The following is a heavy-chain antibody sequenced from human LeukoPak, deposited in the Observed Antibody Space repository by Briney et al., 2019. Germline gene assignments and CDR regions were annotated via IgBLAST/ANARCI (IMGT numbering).Heavy chain of an antibody. Sequence: PSQTLSLTCTVSGGSISSGSYYWSWIRQPAGKGLEWIRRIYTSGSTNYNPSLKSRVTISVDTSKNQFSLKLSSVTAADTAVYYCARHVRFDIVPAASSPTKFDPWGQGTLVTVSS. D-gene: IGHD2-2*01. CDR2: IYTSGST. V-gene: IGHV4-61*02. J-gene: IGHJ5*02. CDR1: GGSISSGSYY. CDR3: ARHVRFDIVPAASSPTKFDP.